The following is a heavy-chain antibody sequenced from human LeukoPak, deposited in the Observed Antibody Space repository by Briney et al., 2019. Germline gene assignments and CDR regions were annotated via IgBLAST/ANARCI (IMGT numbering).Heavy chain of an antibody. CDR3: ARDPYSSGWYLVYYYGMDV. CDR2: IIPILGIA. Sequence: SVKVSCKNSGGTFSSYSISWVRQAPGQGLEWMGRIIPILGIANYAQKFQGRVTITADKSTSTAYMELSSLRSEDTAVYYCARDPYSSGWYLVYYYGMDVWGQGTTVTVSS. CDR1: GGTFSSYS. J-gene: IGHJ6*02. D-gene: IGHD6-19*01. V-gene: IGHV1-69*04.